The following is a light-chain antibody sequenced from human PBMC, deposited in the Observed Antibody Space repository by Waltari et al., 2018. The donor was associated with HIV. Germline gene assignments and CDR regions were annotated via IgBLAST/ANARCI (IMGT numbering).Light chain of an antibody. CDR2: EVD. J-gene: IGLJ2*01. V-gene: IGLV2-8*01. CDR1: RNHVCNSAY. Sequence: QSALTQPPSASGAPGQSVTISCTGTRNHVCNSAYVPWYQQHPGKAPTLLIYEVDPRPSGVPDRFSGSKSDNPASLTVSGLQAEDEADYYCSSYAGRNNRLVFVGGTKMTVL. CDR3: SSYAGRNNRLV.